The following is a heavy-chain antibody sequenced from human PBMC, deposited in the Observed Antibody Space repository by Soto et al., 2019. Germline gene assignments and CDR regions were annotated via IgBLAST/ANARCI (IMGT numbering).Heavy chain of an antibody. V-gene: IGHV1-2*02. J-gene: IGHJ5*02. CDR2: INPNSGGT. CDR3: ARGDFDRSGNYNAGWFAP. CDR1: GYTFTAYY. Sequence: QVQLVQSGAEVKKPGASVKVSCKASGYTFTAYYMHWLRQAPGQGLEWMGWINPNSGGTNYAQRLQGRVTVTNDTSISTTYMELSSLGSDDTAVDYCARGDFDRSGNYNAGWFAPWGQGTLVTVSS. D-gene: IGHD3-22*01.